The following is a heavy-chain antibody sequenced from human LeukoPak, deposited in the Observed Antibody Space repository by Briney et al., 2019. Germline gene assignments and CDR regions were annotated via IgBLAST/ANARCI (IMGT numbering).Heavy chain of an antibody. CDR3: ARDLQQQDAFDI. CDR1: GGSISSYY. D-gene: IGHD6-13*01. V-gene: IGHV4-59*01. Sequence: PSETLSLTCTVSGGSISSYYWSWIRQPPGKGLEWIGYIYYSGSTNYNPSLKSRVTISVDTSKNQFSLRLSSVTAADTAVYYCARDLQQQDAFDIWGQGTMVTVSS. CDR2: IYYSGST. J-gene: IGHJ3*02.